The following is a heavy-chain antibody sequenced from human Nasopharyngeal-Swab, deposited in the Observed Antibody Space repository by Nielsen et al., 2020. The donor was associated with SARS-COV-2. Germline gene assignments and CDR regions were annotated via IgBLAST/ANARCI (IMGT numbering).Heavy chain of an antibody. J-gene: IGHJ6*02. CDR2: MWYDGSNK. CDR3: ARDWYSSSSDHYYYGMDV. CDR1: GFTFSSYG. V-gene: IGHV3-33*01. D-gene: IGHD6-6*01. Sequence: GGSLRLSCAASGFTFSSYGMHWVRQAPGKGLEWVAVMWYDGSNKYYADSVKGRFTISRDNSKNTLYLQMNSLRAEDTAVYYCARDWYSSSSDHYYYGMDVWGQGTTVTVSS.